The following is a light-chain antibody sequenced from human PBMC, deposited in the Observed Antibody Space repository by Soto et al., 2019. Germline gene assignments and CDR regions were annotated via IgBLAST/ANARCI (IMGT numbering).Light chain of an antibody. J-gene: IGLJ3*02. Sequence: QSALTQPASVSGSPGQSITISCTGTSSDVGNYNYVSWYQLHPGKAPKLMIYEVTNRPSGVSDRFSGSKSGNTASLTVSGLQAEEEGDYYCTSYERSRSSWVFGGGTKLTVL. CDR3: TSYERSRSSWV. CDR2: EVT. V-gene: IGLV2-14*01. CDR1: SSDVGNYNY.